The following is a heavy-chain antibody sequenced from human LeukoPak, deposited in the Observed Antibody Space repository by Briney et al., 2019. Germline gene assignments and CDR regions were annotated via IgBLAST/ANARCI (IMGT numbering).Heavy chain of an antibody. V-gene: IGHV1-24*01. CDR1: GYTLNELS. CDR2: FDPEDGET. J-gene: IGHJ4*02. CDR3: TTDLDY. Sequence: VASVKVSCKASGYTLNELSIHWVRQAPGKGLEWMGGFDPEDGETIYAQKFRGRLTMTEDTSTDTAYMELSSLRPDDTAVYYCTTDLDYWGQGSLVTVSS.